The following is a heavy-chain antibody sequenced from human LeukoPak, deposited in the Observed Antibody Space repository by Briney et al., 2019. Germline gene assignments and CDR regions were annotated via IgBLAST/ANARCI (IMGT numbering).Heavy chain of an antibody. CDR2: ISSSSSYI. CDR3: ARAAYSYGPRGFDY. D-gene: IGHD3-16*01. Sequence: PGGSLRLSCAASGCTFSSYVMNWVRQAPGKGLEWVSSISSSSSYIYYADSVKGRFTISRDNAKNSLYLQMNSLRAEDTAVYYCARAAYSYGPRGFDYWGQGILVTVSS. CDR1: GCTFSSYV. V-gene: IGHV3-21*01. J-gene: IGHJ4*02.